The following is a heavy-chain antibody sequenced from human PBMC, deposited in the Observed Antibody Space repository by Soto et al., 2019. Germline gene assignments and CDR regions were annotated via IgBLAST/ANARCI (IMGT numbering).Heavy chain of an antibody. V-gene: IGHV3-21*01. CDR3: ARGVYYDESGHYLRLVFDY. D-gene: IGHD3-22*01. CDR1: GFGLDVHS. J-gene: IGHJ4*02. Sequence: GFLGVGGAVAGFGLDVHSMSWVRQVPGMGLEGVASITSHSVYICYADKVRGRFTISRDNAKRSVYLQLSGLRDDDTAVYYCARGVYYDESGHYLRLVFDYWGQGALVTGSS. CDR2: ITSHSVYI.